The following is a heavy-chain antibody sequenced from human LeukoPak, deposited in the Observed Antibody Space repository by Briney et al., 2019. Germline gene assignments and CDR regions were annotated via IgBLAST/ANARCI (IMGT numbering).Heavy chain of an antibody. V-gene: IGHV3-74*01. CDR1: GFTFSNDW. CDR2: INSDGSRT. J-gene: IGHJ4*02. D-gene: IGHD6-6*01. CDR3: VRAMGSIVDF. Sequence: GGSLRLSCAASGFTFSNDWMHWVRQAPGKGLVWVSRINSDGSRTNYADSVKGRFTISRDNAKNTLFLQMSSLGAEDTGIYYCVRAMGSIVDFWGQGTLVTVSS.